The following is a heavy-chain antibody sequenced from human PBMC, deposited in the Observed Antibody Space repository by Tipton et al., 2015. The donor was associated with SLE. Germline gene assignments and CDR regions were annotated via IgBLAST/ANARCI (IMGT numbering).Heavy chain of an antibody. V-gene: IGHV4-4*07. CDR3: ARRGWVDAFDI. CDR2: IYSSGRT. Sequence: TLSLTCTVSGGAISTFYWSWGRQSAGKGLEWIGRIYSSGRTNYNPSLKSRVTMSVDTSRKQFSLKLTSVTAADTAVYYCARRGWVDAFDIWGQGTMVIVSS. CDR1: GGAISTFY. J-gene: IGHJ3*02. D-gene: IGHD6-19*01.